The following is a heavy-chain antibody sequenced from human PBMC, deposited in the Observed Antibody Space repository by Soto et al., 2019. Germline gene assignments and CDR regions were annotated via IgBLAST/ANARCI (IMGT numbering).Heavy chain of an antibody. CDR2: IYPSGST. CDR1: GGSISGHS. D-gene: IGHD5-12*01. J-gene: IGHJ4*02. V-gene: IGHV4-4*07. Sequence: SETLSLTCSVSGGSISGHSWNWIRQPAGKRLEWIGHIYPSGSTSYNPTLRSRVTMSLDTSRNLLFLNLTSVTTADTAVYYCVRGKSYSVYDFWGPGTLVTVSS. CDR3: VRGKSYSVYDF.